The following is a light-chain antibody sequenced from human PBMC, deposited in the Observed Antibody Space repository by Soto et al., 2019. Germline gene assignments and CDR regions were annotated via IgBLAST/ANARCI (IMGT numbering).Light chain of an antibody. CDR1: SSNIGAGYD. V-gene: IGLV1-40*01. J-gene: IGLJ2*01. CDR3: CSYAGGYTHAV. Sequence: QSVLTQPPSVSGAPGQRVTISCTGSSSNIGAGYDVHWYQQLPGTAPKLLIYANNNRPSGVPDRFSGSKSGTSASLAITGLQAEDEADYYCCSYAGGYTHAVFGGGTKLTVL. CDR2: ANN.